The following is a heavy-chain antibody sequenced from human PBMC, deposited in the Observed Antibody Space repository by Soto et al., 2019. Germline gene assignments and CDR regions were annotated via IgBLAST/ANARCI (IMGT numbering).Heavy chain of an antibody. CDR1: GFTFSSYA. Sequence: PGGSLRLSCAASGFTFSSYAMHRVRQAPGKGLEWVAVISYDGSNKYYADSVKGRFTISRDNSKNTLYLQMNSLRAEDTAVYYCARAKGYYDSSGRNAFDIWGQGTMVTVSS. J-gene: IGHJ3*02. CDR3: ARAKGYYDSSGRNAFDI. V-gene: IGHV3-30-3*01. D-gene: IGHD3-22*01. CDR2: ISYDGSNK.